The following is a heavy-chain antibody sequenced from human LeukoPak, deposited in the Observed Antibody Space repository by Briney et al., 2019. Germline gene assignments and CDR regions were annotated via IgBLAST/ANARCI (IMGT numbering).Heavy chain of an antibody. D-gene: IGHD5-18*01. V-gene: IGHV4-59*12. CDR3: AREVGTERWFDP. Sequence: SETLSLTCTVSGGSISSYYWSWIRQPPVKGLEWIGYIYYSGSTNYNPSLKSRVTISVDTSKNQFSLKLSSVTAADTAVYHCAREVGTERWFDPWGQGTRVTVSS. J-gene: IGHJ5*02. CDR2: IYYSGST. CDR1: GGSISSYY.